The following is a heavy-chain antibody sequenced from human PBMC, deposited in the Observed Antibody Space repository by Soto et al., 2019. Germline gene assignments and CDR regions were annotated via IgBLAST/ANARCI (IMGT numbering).Heavy chain of an antibody. CDR3: VSSYGSIHFDY. V-gene: IGHV3-30*03. J-gene: IGHJ4*02. D-gene: IGHD5-18*01. CDR1: GLTFSNYA. Sequence: QVQLVESGGGVVQPGRPLRLSCAPPGLTFSNYAMHGFRQAPGKGLEWVAVISYDGSNKYYADSVKGRFTTSRDNSKNTLSVQMNSLRAEDTAVYYCVSSYGSIHFDYWGQGTLVTVSS. CDR2: ISYDGSNK.